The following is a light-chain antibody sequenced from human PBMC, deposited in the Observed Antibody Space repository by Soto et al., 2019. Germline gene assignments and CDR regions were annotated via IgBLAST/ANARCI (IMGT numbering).Light chain of an antibody. CDR3: VLFVSSPPRT. Sequence: EIVLTQSPGTLSLAPGEKATLSSRARQSVGDTFLSWYQQKPGLAPRLLIYGVSNRATGIPDRFSGSGSGTDFVLTIGRLEPEDFALYCCVLFVSSPPRTCGQGTKGEIK. V-gene: IGKV3-20*01. CDR2: GVS. J-gene: IGKJ1*01. CDR1: QSVGDTF.